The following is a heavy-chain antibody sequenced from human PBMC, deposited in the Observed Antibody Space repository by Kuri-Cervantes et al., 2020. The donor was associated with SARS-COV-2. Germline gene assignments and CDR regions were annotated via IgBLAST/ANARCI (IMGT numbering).Heavy chain of an antibody. CDR1: GGSISSGDYY. CDR2: IYYSGST. CDR3: ARDFWSGYYGGNWFDP. J-gene: IGHJ5*02. D-gene: IGHD3-3*01. Sequence: LRLSCTVSGGSISSGDYYWSWIRQPPGKGLEWIGYIYYSGSTYYNPSLKSRVTISVDTSKNQFSLKLSSVTAADTAVYYCARDFWSGYYGGNWFDPWGQGTLVTVSS. V-gene: IGHV4-30-4*08.